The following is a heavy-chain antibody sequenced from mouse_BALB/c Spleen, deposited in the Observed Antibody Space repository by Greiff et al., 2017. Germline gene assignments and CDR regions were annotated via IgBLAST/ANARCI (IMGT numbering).Heavy chain of an antibody. Sequence: QVQLKESGAELARPGASVKLSCKASGYTFTSYWMQWVKQRPGQGLEWIGAIYPGDGDTRYTQKFKGKATLTADKSSSTAYMQLSSLASEDSAVYYCARGTDYAMDYWGQGTSVTVSS. D-gene: IGHD2-14*01. J-gene: IGHJ4*01. CDR2: IYPGDGDT. CDR1: GYTFTSYW. CDR3: ARGTDYAMDY. V-gene: IGHV1-87*01.